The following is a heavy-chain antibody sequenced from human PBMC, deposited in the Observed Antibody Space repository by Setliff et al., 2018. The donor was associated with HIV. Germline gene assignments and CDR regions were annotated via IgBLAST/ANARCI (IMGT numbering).Heavy chain of an antibody. V-gene: IGHV4-4*09. J-gene: IGHJ4*02. CDR2: IYSSGST. CDR1: GGSISSYY. D-gene: IGHD3-10*01. Sequence: SETLSLTCTVSGGSISSYYWSWIRQPPGKGLEWLGHIYSSGSTNYNPSLKSRVTISVDSSKNQFSLKLYSVTAADTAVYYCARAYFGSGIYYWGQGTLVTVSS. CDR3: ARAYFGSGIYY.